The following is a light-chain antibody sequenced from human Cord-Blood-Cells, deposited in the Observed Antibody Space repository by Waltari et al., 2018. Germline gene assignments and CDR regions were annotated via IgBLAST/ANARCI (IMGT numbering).Light chain of an antibody. CDR1: SSDVGGYNY. Sequence: QSALTQPASVSGSPGQSITISCTGTSSDVGGYNYVSWYQQHPGKAPKLMIYEVSNRPSGVSNRFAGSKSCNTASLTISRLQAEDEADYYCSSYTSSSPYVFGTGTKVTVL. V-gene: IGLV2-14*01. CDR2: EVS. J-gene: IGLJ1*01. CDR3: SSYTSSSPYV.